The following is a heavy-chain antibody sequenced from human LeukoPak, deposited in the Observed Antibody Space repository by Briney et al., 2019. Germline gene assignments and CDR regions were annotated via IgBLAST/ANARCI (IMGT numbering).Heavy chain of an antibody. CDR3: TTDRDTVATAFDS. CDR2: IKSKSDGGTT. V-gene: IGHV3-15*07. J-gene: IGHJ4*02. CDR1: GFTLSDAW. Sequence: GGSLRLSCAASGFTLSDAWMTWVRQAPGKGLQWVGRIKSKSDGGTTDYAAAVKGRFTISRDDSKNTLSLQMNSLKSEDTAVYYCTTDRDTVATAFDSWGQGTLVTVSS. D-gene: IGHD5-12*01.